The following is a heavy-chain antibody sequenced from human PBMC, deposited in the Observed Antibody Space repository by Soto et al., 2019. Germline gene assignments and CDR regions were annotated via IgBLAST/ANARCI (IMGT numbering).Heavy chain of an antibody. D-gene: IGHD6-13*01. J-gene: IGHJ4*02. CDR3: ASSPGYSSSFDY. V-gene: IGHV4-59*01. Sequence: SETLSLTCTVSGGSISSYYWSWIRQPPGKGLEWIGYIYYSGSTNYNPSLKSRVTISVDTSKNQFSLKLSSVTAADTAVYYCASSPGYSSSFDYWGQGTLVTVSS. CDR1: GGSISSYY. CDR2: IYYSGST.